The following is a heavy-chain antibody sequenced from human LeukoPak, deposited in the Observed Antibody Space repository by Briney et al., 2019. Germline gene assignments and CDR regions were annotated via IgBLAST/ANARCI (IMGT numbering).Heavy chain of an antibody. CDR2: IYYSGST. Sequence: SETLSLTCTVSGGSISSYYWSWIRQPPGKGLEWIGYIYYSGSTNYNPSLKSRVTISVDTSKNQFSLKLSSVTAADTAVYYCAFHEWTTGYYFDYWGQGTLVTVSS. J-gene: IGHJ4*02. CDR3: AFHEWTTGYYFDY. CDR1: GGSISSYY. D-gene: IGHD4-11*01. V-gene: IGHV4-59*01.